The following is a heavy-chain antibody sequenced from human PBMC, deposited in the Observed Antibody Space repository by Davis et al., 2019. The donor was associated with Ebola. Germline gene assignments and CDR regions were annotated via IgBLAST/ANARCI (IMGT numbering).Heavy chain of an antibody. J-gene: IGHJ5*02. CDR3: ARHPSVLQSFLVDP. CDR1: GGSISGSTYY. CDR2: IYYSGST. V-gene: IGHV4-39*01. Sequence: SETLSLTCTVSGGSISGSTYYWGWIRQPPGKGLEWIASIYYSGSTYYNPSLKSRVTISVDTSKNQFSLKLSSVTAADTAVYYCARHPSVLQSFLVDPWGQGTQVTVSS. D-gene: IGHD3-10*01.